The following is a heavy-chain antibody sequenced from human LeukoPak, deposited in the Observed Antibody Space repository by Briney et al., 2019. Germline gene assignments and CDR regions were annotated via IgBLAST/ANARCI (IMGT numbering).Heavy chain of an antibody. J-gene: IGHJ4*02. Sequence: PGGTLRLSCAASGFSFSSYGISWVRQAPGKGLEWVSAISASGGTTYYADSVKGRFTISRDNSKNMLFLQMHSLRAEDSAVYYCAKEPYVYSSYPDYWGQGTLVTVSS. CDR3: AKEPYVYSSYPDY. CDR2: ISASGGTT. D-gene: IGHD1-26*01. CDR1: GFSFSSYG. V-gene: IGHV3-23*01.